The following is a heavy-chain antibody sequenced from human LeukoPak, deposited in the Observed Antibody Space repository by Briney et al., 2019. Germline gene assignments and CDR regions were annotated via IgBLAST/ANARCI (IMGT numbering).Heavy chain of an antibody. J-gene: IGHJ4*02. CDR2: IYYSGST. Sequence: SETLSLTCTVSGGSISSSSYYWGWIRQPPGKGLEWIGSIYYSGSTYYNPSLKSRVTISVDTSKNQFSLKLSSVTAADTAVYYCARPYSSGWYIFDYWGQGTLVTVSS. D-gene: IGHD6-19*01. V-gene: IGHV4-39*01. CDR1: GGSISSSSYY. CDR3: ARPYSSGWYIFDY.